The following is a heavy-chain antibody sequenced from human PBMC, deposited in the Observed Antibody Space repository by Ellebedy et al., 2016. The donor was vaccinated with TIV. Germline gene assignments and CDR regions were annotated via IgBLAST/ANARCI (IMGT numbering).Heavy chain of an antibody. V-gene: IGHV5-10-1*01. D-gene: IGHD6-13*01. CDR2: IDPSDSYT. CDR1: GYSFSSYW. Sequence: PGGSLRLSCQGSGYSFSSYWITWVRQMPGKGLAWMGRIDPSDSYTNYSPSFQGHVTISADKSIRTAYLQWSNLKTSDTAIYYCARRAAAGGWSWGQGTLVTVSS. J-gene: IGHJ5*02. CDR3: ARRAAAGGWS.